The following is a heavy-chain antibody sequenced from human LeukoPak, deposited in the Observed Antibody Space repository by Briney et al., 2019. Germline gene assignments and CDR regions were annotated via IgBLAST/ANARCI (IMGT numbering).Heavy chain of an antibody. V-gene: IGHV1-46*01. CDR1: GYTFTSYY. J-gene: IGHJ5*02. D-gene: IGHD1-26*01. CDR2: INPSGGST. CDR3: ARVRRSGELLDAGRYNWFDP. Sequence: GASVKVSCKASGYTFTSYYMHWVRQAPGQGLEWMGMINPSGGSTSYAQKFQGRVTMTRDTSTSTVFMELSSLRSEDTAVYYCARVRRSGELLDAGRYNWFDPWGQGTLVTASS.